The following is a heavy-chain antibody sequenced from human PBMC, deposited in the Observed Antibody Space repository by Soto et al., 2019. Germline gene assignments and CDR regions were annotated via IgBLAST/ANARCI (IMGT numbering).Heavy chain of an antibody. CDR2: VKSKGDGETT. CDR1: GFTFKNAW. J-gene: IGHJ1*01. V-gene: IGHV3-15*01. D-gene: IGHD3-22*01. CDR3: TTGHYYYDDSGYYQYFQP. Sequence: EVQLVESGGGLVKPGGSLRLSCAASGFTFKNAWMNWVRQAQGKGLEWVGRVKSKGDGETTDYIAPVKGRFTISRDDSKNTLYLQMNSLKTEDTAVYYCTTGHYYYDDSGYYQYFQPWGQGTLVSVSS.